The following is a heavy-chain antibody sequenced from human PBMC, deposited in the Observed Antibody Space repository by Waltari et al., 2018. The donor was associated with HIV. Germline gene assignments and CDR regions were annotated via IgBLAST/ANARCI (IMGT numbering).Heavy chain of an antibody. V-gene: IGHV4-34*01. CDR2: IKHRGST. J-gene: IGHJ5*02. Sequence: QVQLQQWGAGLLKPSETLSLTCAVYGGSFSGYYWSWIRQPPGKGLEWIGEIKHRGSTNYNPPLKSRVTRSVDTSKNQFSLKLSSVTAADTAVYYCARQSRGYSYGPLGWFDPWGQGTLVTVSS. CDR3: ARQSRGYSYGPLGWFDP. D-gene: IGHD5-18*01. CDR1: GGSFSGYY.